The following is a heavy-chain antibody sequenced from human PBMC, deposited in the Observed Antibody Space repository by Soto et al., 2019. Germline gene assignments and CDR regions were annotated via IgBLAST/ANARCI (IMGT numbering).Heavy chain of an antibody. J-gene: IGHJ3*02. CDR1: GYTFTSYD. Sequence: QVQLVQSGAEVKKPGASVKVSCKTSGYTFTSYDINWVRQATGQGLEWMGWMNPNSGNTAYAQRFQGRVTMTRNTSISTAYMELSSLKSEDTAVYYCARERSSGALAIWGQGTMVPVSS. D-gene: IGHD1-26*01. CDR2: MNPNSGNT. CDR3: ARERSSGALAI. V-gene: IGHV1-8*01.